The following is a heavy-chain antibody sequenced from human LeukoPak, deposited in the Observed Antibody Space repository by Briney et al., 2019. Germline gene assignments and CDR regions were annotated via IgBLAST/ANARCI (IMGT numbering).Heavy chain of an antibody. Sequence: PSETLSLTCNVFGGSINDPNYYWGWIRQSPGRTLEWIGSLFYDGTTYYNPSLKSRVTISVDTSKNQFSLKLSSVTAADTAVYYCARYRTVYGSGYFFDYWGQGTLVTVSS. V-gene: IGHV4-39*07. CDR1: GGSINDPNYY. CDR3: ARYRTVYGSGYFFDY. CDR2: LFYDGTT. J-gene: IGHJ4*02. D-gene: IGHD3-10*01.